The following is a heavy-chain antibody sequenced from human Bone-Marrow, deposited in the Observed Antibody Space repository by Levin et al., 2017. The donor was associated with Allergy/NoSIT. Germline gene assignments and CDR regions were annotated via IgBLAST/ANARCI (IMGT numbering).Heavy chain of an antibody. Sequence: GGSLRLSCAASGFTFSSYAMNWVRQAPGKGLEWVLSISDTGDTTYNADSVKGRFTISRDNSKNTLYLQLNALRAEDTAVYYCAKDRGTGVSYYYYYYMDVWGKGTTVTVS. CDR2: ISDTGDTT. V-gene: IGHV3-23*01. CDR3: AKDRGTGVSYYYYYYMDV. CDR1: GFTFSSYA. D-gene: IGHD1-14*01. J-gene: IGHJ6*03.